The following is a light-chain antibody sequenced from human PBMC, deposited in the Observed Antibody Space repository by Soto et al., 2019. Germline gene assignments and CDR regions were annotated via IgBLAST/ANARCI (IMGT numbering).Light chain of an antibody. V-gene: IGLV2-11*01. CDR2: EDI. CDR1: SSDVGGYAY. Sequence: QSALTQPRSVSGSPGQSVTISCTGTSSDVGGYAYVSWYQQHPGKAPKLMIYEDIKRPSGVPDRLSGSKSGNTASLTISGLQAEDEADYYCCSYAGSYNLVFGGGTQLTVL. CDR3: CSYAGSYNLV. J-gene: IGLJ2*01.